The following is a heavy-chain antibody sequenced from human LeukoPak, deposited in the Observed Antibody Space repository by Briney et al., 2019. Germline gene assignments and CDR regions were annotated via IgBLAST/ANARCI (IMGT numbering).Heavy chain of an antibody. D-gene: IGHD3-3*01. V-gene: IGHV3-11*04. CDR2: ISSSGSTI. J-gene: IGHJ6*03. CDR1: GFTFSDYY. Sequence: GGSLRLSCAASGFTFSDYYMKWIRQAPGKGLEWVSYISSSGSTIDYADSVKGRFTISRDNAKNSLYLHMNSLRAEDTAVYYCARDGVPYYYYYTDVWGKGTRSPSP. CDR3: ARDGVPYYYYYTDV.